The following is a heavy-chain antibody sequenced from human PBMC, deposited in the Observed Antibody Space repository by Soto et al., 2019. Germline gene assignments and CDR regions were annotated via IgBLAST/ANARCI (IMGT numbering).Heavy chain of an antibody. D-gene: IGHD2-2*01. J-gene: IGHJ6*03. CDR2: MNPSSGNT. CDR1: GYTFSSYD. CDR3: ARVLKLAPVPYDYYYYMDV. Sequence: ASVKVSCKASGYTFSSYDIHWVRQAAGQGLEWMGWMNPSSGNTGYAQKFQGRVTMTRDTSISTAYMELSSLRSDDTAVYYCARVLKLAPVPYDYYYYMDVWGRGTTVTVSS. V-gene: IGHV1-8*01.